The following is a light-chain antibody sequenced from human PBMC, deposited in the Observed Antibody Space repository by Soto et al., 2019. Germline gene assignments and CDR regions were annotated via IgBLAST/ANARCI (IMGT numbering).Light chain of an antibody. V-gene: IGKV3-20*01. J-gene: IGKJ1*01. Sequence: EIVMTQSPATLSVSPGERATLSCRASQSVSSSLVWYQQKPGQAPRLLIYGASSRATGIPDRFSGSGSGTDFTLTISRLEPEDFAVYYCQQYGSSPRTFGQGTKVDIK. CDR1: QSVSSS. CDR2: GAS. CDR3: QQYGSSPRT.